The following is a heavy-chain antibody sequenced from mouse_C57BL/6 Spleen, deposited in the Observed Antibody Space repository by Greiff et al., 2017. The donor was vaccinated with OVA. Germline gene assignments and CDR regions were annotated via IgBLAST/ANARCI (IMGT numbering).Heavy chain of an antibody. Sequence: QVQLKQPGAELVKPGASVKVSCKASGYTFTSYWMHWVKQRPGQGLEWIGRIHPSDSDTNYNQKFKGKATLTVDKSSSTAYMQLSSLTSEDSAVYYCAISQNLSGYFDVWGTGTTVTVSS. J-gene: IGHJ1*03. CDR1: GYTFTSYW. CDR2: IHPSDSDT. CDR3: AISQNLSGYFDV. V-gene: IGHV1-74*01. D-gene: IGHD1-1*01.